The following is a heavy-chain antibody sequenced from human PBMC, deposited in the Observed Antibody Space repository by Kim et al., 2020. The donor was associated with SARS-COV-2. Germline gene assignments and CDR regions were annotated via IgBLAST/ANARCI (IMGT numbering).Heavy chain of an antibody. V-gene: IGHV4-39*07. J-gene: IGHJ6*02. CDR3: ARVGFLEWLLGYGMDV. Sequence: SETLSLTCTVSGGSISSSSYYWGWIRQPPGKGLEWIGSIYYSGSTYYNPSLKSRVTISVDTSKNQFSLKLSSVTAADTAVYYCARVGFLEWLLGYGMDVWGQGTTVTVSS. D-gene: IGHD3-3*01. CDR1: GGSISSSSYY. CDR2: IYYSGST.